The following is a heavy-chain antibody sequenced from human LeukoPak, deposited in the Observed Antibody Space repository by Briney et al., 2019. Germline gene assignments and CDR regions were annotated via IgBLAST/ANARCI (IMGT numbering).Heavy chain of an antibody. D-gene: IGHD3-22*01. V-gene: IGHV3-7*04. Sequence: PGGSLRLSCAASGFTFRSYWMTWVRHAPGKGLEEVASIKYDGSDKYYVDSVKGRFTISRDNAKNSLYLQMNSLRAEDTAVYHCARWWGDDDSRGYGAYWGQGTQVTVSS. CDR1: GFTFRSYW. CDR3: ARWWGDDDSRGYGAY. CDR2: IKYDGSDK. J-gene: IGHJ4*02.